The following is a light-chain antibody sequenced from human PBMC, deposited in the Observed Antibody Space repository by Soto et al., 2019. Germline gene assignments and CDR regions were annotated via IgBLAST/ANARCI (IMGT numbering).Light chain of an antibody. V-gene: IGKV3-15*01. CDR3: QQYNNWPAT. CDR1: ESVSSN. Sequence: EIVMSQSPATLSLSPGEIATLSCRTSESVSSNLAWYQQKPGQAPRLLIYGASTRATGIPARFSGSGSGTEFTLTISSLQSEDFAVYYCQQYNNWPATFGGGTKVDIK. J-gene: IGKJ4*01. CDR2: GAS.